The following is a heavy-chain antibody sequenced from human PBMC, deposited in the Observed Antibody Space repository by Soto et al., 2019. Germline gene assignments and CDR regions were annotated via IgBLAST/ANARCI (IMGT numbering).Heavy chain of an antibody. V-gene: IGHV4-30-4*01. CDR2: VYFSGFT. D-gene: IGHD4-17*01. CDR1: GDTTSSADFF. CDR3: ARIRSTYGDYFDS. J-gene: IGHJ4*02. Sequence: QLRLQESGPGLVKPSQTLSLACTVSGDTTSSADFFWSWLRQPPGEGLEWIGYVYFSGFTQSNPSLKSRLSMSVDTSKNQVSLKLSSVTAADTAVYYCARIRSTYGDYFDSWGQGTLVTVSS.